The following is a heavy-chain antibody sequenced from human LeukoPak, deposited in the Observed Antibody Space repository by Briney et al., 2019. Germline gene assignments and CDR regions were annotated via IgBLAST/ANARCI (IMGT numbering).Heavy chain of an antibody. CDR1: GGTFSSYA. CDR3: ARAYLKYYYDSSGFTHFQH. Sequence: APVKVSCKASGGTFSSYAISWVRQAPGQGLEWMGGIIPIFGTANYAQKFQGRVTITADESTSTAYMELSSLRSEDTAVYYCARAYLKYYYDSSGFTHFQHWGQGTLVTVSS. V-gene: IGHV1-69*13. CDR2: IIPIFGTA. J-gene: IGHJ1*01. D-gene: IGHD3-22*01.